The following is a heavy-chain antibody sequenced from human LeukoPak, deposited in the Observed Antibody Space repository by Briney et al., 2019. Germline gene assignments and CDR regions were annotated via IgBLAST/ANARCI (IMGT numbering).Heavy chain of an antibody. CDR1: GGSISSGGYY. CDR3: ARLTYYYDKVLFDP. Sequence: SETLSLTCTVSGGSISSGGYYWSWIRQPPGKGLEWIGYIYHSGSTYYNPSLKSRVTISVDRSKNQFSLKLSSVTAADTAVYYCARLTYYYDKVLFDPWGQGTLVTVSS. V-gene: IGHV4-30-2*01. D-gene: IGHD3-22*01. J-gene: IGHJ5*02. CDR2: IYHSGST.